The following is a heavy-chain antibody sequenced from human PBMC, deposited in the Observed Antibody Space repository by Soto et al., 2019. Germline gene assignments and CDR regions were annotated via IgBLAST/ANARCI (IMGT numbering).Heavy chain of an antibody. CDR1: GFTFSGYS. CDR3: AKEGDLIGYNYGSCFDY. V-gene: IGHV3-23*01. D-gene: IGHD5-18*01. Sequence: PGGSLRLSCAASGFTFSGYSMSWVRQAPGKGLEWVSAITGSGGSTYYADSVKGRFTISRDNSKNTLYLQMNSLRAEDTAVYYCAKEGDLIGYNYGSCFDYWGQGTLVTVSS. CDR2: ITGSGGST. J-gene: IGHJ4*02.